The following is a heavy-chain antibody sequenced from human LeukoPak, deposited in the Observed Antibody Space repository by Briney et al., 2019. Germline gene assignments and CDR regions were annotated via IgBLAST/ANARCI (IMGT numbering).Heavy chain of an antibody. J-gene: IGHJ2*01. CDR2: ISYSGST. CDR3: ARHRGFTYVAEYYFDL. D-gene: IGHD5-18*01. V-gene: IGHV4-39*01. CDR1: GDSISINSYS. Sequence: SETLSLTCTVSGDSISINSYSWGWIRQSPGKGLEWIGTISYSGSTHYNPSLKSRVTMSVDTSKNHFSLKLSSVTAADTAVFYCARHRGFTYVAEYYFDLWGRGSLVTVSS.